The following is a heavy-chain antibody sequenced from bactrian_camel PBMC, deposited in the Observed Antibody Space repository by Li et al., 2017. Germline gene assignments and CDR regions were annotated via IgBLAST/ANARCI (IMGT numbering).Heavy chain of an antibody. CDR3: ATVRRWTVVATDFGY. Sequence: HVQLVESGGGLVQPGGPLRLSRAASGFSFDKYYITWVRQAPGKGLEWVASLYSDGSEEFYADSVKGRFTISQDNAENTVYLQMNSLKSEDTALYYCATVRRWTVVATDFGYWGQGTQVTVS. D-gene: IGHD6*01. J-gene: IGHJ6*01. CDR1: GFSFDKYY. V-gene: IGHV3-2*01. CDR2: LYSDGSEE.